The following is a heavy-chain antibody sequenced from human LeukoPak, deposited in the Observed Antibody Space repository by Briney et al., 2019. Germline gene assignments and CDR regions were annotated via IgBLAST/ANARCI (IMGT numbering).Heavy chain of an antibody. CDR1: GFTFSSYA. CDR2: ISGSGGST. Sequence: GGSLRLSCAASGFTFSSYAMSWVRQAPGKGLEWVSAISGSGGSTYYADSVRGRFTISRDNSKDTLYLQMNSLRVEDTAVYYCARVGEGAAKDWGQGTLVTVSS. J-gene: IGHJ4*02. D-gene: IGHD1-26*01. V-gene: IGHV3-23*01. CDR3: ARVGEGAAKD.